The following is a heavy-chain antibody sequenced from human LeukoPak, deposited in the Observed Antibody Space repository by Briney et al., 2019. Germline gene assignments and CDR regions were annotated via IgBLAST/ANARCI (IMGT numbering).Heavy chain of an antibody. CDR1: GYTFTGYY. CDR3: ARVPHYYDSSGYPTAYYYYMDV. V-gene: IGHV1-2*02. Sequence: ASVKVSCKASGYTFTGYYMHWVRQAPGQGLEWMGWINPNSGGTNYAQKFQGRVTMTRDTSISTAYMELSRLRSDDTAVYYCARVPHYYDSSGYPTAYYYYMDVWGKGTTVTISS. D-gene: IGHD3-22*01. J-gene: IGHJ6*03. CDR2: INPNSGGT.